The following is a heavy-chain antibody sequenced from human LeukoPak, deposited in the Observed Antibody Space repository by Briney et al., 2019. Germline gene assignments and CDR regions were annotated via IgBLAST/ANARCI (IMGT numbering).Heavy chain of an antibody. V-gene: IGHV4-39*07. D-gene: IGHD3-10*01. J-gene: IGHJ4*02. CDR2: IYYSGST. CDR1: GGSINSSRDY. CDR3: ARGRYYYGSGSYYNGY. Sequence: SETLSLTCTVSGGSINSSRDYWAWLRQPPGKGLEWIANIYYSGSTNYNPSLKSRVTISVDTSKNQFSLKLSSVTAADTAVYYCARGRYYYGSGSYYNGYWGQGTLVTVSS.